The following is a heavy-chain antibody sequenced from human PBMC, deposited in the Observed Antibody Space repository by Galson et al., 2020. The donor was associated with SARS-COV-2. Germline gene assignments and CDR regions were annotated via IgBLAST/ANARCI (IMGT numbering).Heavy chain of an antibody. CDR3: ARGLHYYDSSGYYFDY. CDR1: GGSISSYY. Sequence: ETSETLSLTCTVSGGSISSYYWSWIRQPPGKGLEWIGYIYYSGSTNYNPSLKSRVTISVDTSKNQFSLKLSSATAADTAVYYCARGLHYYDSSGYYFDYWGQGTLVTVSS. CDR2: IYYSGST. J-gene: IGHJ4*02. D-gene: IGHD3-22*01. V-gene: IGHV4-59*01.